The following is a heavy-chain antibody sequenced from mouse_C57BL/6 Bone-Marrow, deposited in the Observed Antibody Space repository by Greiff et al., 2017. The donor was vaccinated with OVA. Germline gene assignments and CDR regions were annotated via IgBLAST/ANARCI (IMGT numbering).Heavy chain of an antibody. CDR1: GYTFTSYT. D-gene: IGHD4-1*01. CDR2: INPSSGYT. V-gene: IGHV1-4*01. Sequence: VQLQQSGAELARPGASVKMSCKASGYTFTSYTMHWVKQRPGQGLEWIGYINPSSGYTKYNQKFKDKATLTADKSSSTAYMRLSSLTSEDSAVDYCARYELGAMDYWGQGTSVTVSS. CDR3: ARYELGAMDY. J-gene: IGHJ4*01.